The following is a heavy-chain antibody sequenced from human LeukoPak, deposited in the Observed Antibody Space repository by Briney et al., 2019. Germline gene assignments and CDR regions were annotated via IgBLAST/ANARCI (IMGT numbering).Heavy chain of an antibody. D-gene: IGHD3-10*02. Sequence: ASVKVSCKASGYTFTGYYMHWVRQAPAQGLEWMGWINPNSGGTNYAQKFQGKVTMTRDTSIGTAYMELSRLRSEDTAVYYGARDLFEDTDVWGQGTTVTVSS. CDR2: INPNSGGT. CDR3: ARDLFEDTDV. CDR1: GYTFTGYY. J-gene: IGHJ6*02. V-gene: IGHV1-2*02.